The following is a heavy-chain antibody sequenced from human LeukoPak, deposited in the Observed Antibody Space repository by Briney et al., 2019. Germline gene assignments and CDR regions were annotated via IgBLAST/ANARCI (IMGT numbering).Heavy chain of an antibody. J-gene: IGHJ4*02. CDR3: SVSIVAVPFFDN. D-gene: IGHD1-26*01. CDR1: GFIFSDHY. CDR2: ARNKANNYST. Sequence: PGGSLRLSCAASGFIFSDHYMNWVRQAPGKGLEWVGRARNKANNYSTEYAASVRGRFTISRDDSQNSLYLQMNSLKPEDAAVYFCSVSIVAVPFFDNWGQGTLVTVSS. V-gene: IGHV3-72*01.